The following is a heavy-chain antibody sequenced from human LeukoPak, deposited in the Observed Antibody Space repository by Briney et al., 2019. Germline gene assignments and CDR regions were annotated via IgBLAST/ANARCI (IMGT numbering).Heavy chain of an antibody. Sequence: SLKVSCKASGASFSSYAISWVRQAPGQGLERLGRFIPIFGTPNYAQRFQGRVTITADIVSSTAYMEVNNLTSEDTAVYFCAKQGALRQDYYMDVWGNGTTVTVSS. CDR3: AKQGALRQDYYMDV. J-gene: IGHJ6*03. CDR2: FIPIFGTP. CDR1: GASFSSYA. V-gene: IGHV1-69*06.